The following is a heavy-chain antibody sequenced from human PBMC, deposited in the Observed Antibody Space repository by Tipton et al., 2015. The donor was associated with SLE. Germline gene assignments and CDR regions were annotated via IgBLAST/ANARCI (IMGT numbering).Heavy chain of an antibody. CDR1: GGSITSGNYY. D-gene: IGHD1-26*01. CDR2: LYTTGAT. CDR3: ARVNRGPRSFDL. Sequence: TLSLTCTVSGGSITSGNYYWGWIRQPAGKGLEWLGRLYTTGATYYNHSLKSRVSMSVDTSKNQFSLRLNAVTAADTAVYYCARVNRGPRSFDLWGRGTLVTVSS. J-gene: IGHJ2*01. V-gene: IGHV4-61*02.